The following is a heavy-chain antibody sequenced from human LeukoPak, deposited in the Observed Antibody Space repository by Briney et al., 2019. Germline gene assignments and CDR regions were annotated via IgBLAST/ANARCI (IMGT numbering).Heavy chain of an antibody. J-gene: IGHJ6*03. CDR2: IYYSGST. Sequence: SETLSLTCTVSGGSISSYYWSWIRQPPGKGLEWIGYIYYSGSTNYNPSLKSRVTISVDTSKNQFSLKLSSVTAADTAVYYCARDREYCSSTSCYSDYYYYYMDVWGKGTTVTVSS. V-gene: IGHV4-59*01. CDR1: GGSISSYY. CDR3: ARDREYCSSTSCYSDYYYYYMDV. D-gene: IGHD2-2*01.